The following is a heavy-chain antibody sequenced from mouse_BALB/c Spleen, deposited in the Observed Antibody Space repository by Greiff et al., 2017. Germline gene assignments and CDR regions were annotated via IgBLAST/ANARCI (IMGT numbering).Heavy chain of an antibody. V-gene: IGHV1-9*01. CDR1: GYTFSSYW. Sequence: VQLQQSGAELMKPGASVKISCKATGYTFSSYWIEWVKQRPGHGLEWIGEILPGSGSTNYNEKFKGKATFTADTSSNTAYMQLSSLTSEDSAVYYCARVRLRYAMDYWGQGTSVTVSS. J-gene: IGHJ4*01. CDR2: ILPGSGST. CDR3: ARVRLRYAMDY. D-gene: IGHD1-2*01.